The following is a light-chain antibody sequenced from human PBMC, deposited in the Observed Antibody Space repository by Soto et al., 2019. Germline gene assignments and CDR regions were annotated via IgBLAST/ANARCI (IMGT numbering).Light chain of an antibody. CDR3: LLSYSGAQAV. V-gene: IGLV7-46*01. CDR2: DKS. Sequence: QAVVTQEPSLTVSQGGTAILTVGSSLGAVTSGNYPYWFQRKPGQAPRTRIYDKSNKHSWKPARFSGSLLGGKAALTLSGAQPEDEAEYYCLLSYSGAQAVFGGGTKLTVL. CDR1: LGAVTSGNY. J-gene: IGLJ2*01.